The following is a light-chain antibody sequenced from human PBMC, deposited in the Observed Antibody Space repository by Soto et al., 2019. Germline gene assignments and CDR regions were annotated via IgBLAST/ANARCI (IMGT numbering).Light chain of an antibody. CDR1: QSIGSY. V-gene: IGKV1-39*01. CDR3: QQSYSTPLG. Sequence: DIQMTQSPSSLSASVGDRVTITCRASQSIGSYLNWYQQEPGKAPELLIYAASSLQSGVPSRFRGSGSGKDFTLTISSLQPEDFVTYYSQQSYSTPLGFGQGTRLEIK. CDR2: AAS. J-gene: IGKJ5*01.